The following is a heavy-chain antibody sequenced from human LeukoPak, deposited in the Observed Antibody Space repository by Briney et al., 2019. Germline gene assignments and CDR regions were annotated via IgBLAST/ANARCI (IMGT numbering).Heavy chain of an antibody. CDR2: MYYSGIT. CDR3: ARQSHSSSLTDAFDI. J-gene: IGHJ3*02. D-gene: IGHD6-13*01. CDR1: GGSIRSAGYY. Sequence: SQTLSLTCTVSGGSIRSAGYYWSWIRQHPGKGLEWIGYMYYSGITYYNPSLKSRVTISVDTSKNQFSLKLSSVTAADTAVYYCARQSHSSSLTDAFDIWGQGTMVTVSS. V-gene: IGHV4-31*03.